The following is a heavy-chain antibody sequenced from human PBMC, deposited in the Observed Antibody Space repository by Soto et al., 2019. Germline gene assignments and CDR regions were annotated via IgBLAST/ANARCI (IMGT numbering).Heavy chain of an antibody. CDR1: GGSVSSGSYY. J-gene: IGHJ4*02. CDR3: ARQTSVFLGYFDY. Sequence: PSENLSLTCTVSGGSVSSGSYYWGWIRQPPGKGLEWIGSIYYSGSTYYNPSLKIRVTISVDTSKNQFFLKLSSVTAADTAVYYCARQTSVFLGYFDYWGQGTLVTVSS. V-gene: IGHV4-39*01. D-gene: IGHD7-27*01. CDR2: IYYSGST.